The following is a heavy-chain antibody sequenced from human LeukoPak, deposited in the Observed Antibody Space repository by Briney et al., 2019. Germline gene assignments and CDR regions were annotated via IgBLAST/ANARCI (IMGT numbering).Heavy chain of an antibody. J-gene: IGHJ4*02. CDR3: ARGVATNGNFDY. CDR1: GDSISSGGYY. D-gene: IGHD5-12*01. CDR2: IYNSAST. V-gene: IGHV4-31*03. Sequence: SETLSLTCTVSGDSISSGGYYWSWIRQHPWKGLEWIGYIYNSASTYYNPSLRSRVSISIDTSKNQCSLRLSSVNVADTAVYYCARGVATNGNFDYWGQGSLVTVSS.